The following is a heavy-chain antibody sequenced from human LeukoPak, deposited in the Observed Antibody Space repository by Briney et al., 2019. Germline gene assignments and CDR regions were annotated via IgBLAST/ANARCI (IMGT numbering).Heavy chain of an antibody. V-gene: IGHV1-69*13. CDR1: GGTFSSYA. D-gene: IGHD5-24*01. J-gene: IGHJ4*02. CDR2: IIPIFGTA. Sequence: SVKVSCKASGGTFSSYAISWVRQAPGQGLEWMGGIIPIFGTANYAQKSRGRVTITADESTGTAYMELSSLRSEDTAVYYCARVGDGYKYLIDYWGQGTLVTVSS. CDR3: ARVGDGYKYLIDY.